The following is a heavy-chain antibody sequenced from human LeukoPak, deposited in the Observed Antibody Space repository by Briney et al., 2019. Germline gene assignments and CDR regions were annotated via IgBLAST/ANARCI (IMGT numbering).Heavy chain of an antibody. CDR2: IYYSGST. D-gene: IGHD3-3*01. Sequence: PSETLSLTCTVSGGSISSYYWSWIRQPPGKGLEWIGYIYYSGSTNYNPSLKSRVTISVDTSKNQFSLKLSSVTAADTAVYYCARGYYDFWSGYSHNWFDPWGQGTLVTVSS. J-gene: IGHJ5*02. V-gene: IGHV4-59*01. CDR1: GGSISSYY. CDR3: ARGYYDFWSGYSHNWFDP.